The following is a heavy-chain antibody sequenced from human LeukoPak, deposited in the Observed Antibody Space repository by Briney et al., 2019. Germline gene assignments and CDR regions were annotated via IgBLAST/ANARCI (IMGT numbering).Heavy chain of an antibody. D-gene: IGHD3-10*01. Sequence: PGGSLRLSCAASGFTVSSNYMSWVRQAPGKGLEWVSVIYSGGSTYYADSVKGRFTISRDNSKNTLYLQMNSLRAEDTAVYYCARDTYYYGSGSYYNGWYFDLWGRGTLVTVSS. CDR2: IYSGGST. CDR1: GFTVSSNY. J-gene: IGHJ2*01. CDR3: ARDTYYYGSGSYYNGWYFDL. V-gene: IGHV3-53*01.